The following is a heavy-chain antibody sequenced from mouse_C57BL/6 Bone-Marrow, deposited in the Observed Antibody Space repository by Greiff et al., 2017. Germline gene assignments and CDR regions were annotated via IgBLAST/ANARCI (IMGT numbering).Heavy chain of an antibody. CDR3: ARGENEGYAMDY. J-gene: IGHJ4*01. V-gene: IGHV3-8*01. Sequence: EVKLMESGPGLAKPSQTLSLTCSVTGYSITSDYWNWIRKFPGNKLEYMEYISYSGSTYYNPSLKSRITITRDTSKNQYYLQLNSVNTEDTATYYCARGENEGYAMDYWGQGTSVTVSS. CDR2: ISYSGST. CDR1: GYSITSDY.